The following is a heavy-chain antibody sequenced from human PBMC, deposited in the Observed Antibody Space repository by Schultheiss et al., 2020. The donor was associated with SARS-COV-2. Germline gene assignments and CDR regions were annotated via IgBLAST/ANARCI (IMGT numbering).Heavy chain of an antibody. J-gene: IGHJ4*02. D-gene: IGHD1-26*01. CDR3: AHTFLGHLVGQTTGYFDY. Sequence: SGPTLVKPTQTLTLTCTFSGFSLRTGGTGVGWIRQPPGEALEWLALIYLDDEKLYRPSLENRLTITMDTSKKQVVLKMTNVDPVDTATYYCAHTFLGHLVGQTTGYFDYWGQGTLVTVVS. CDR1: GFSLRTGGTG. CDR2: IYLDDEK. V-gene: IGHV2-5*02.